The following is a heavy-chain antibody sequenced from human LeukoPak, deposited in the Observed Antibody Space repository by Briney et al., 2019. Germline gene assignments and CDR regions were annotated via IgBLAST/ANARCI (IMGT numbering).Heavy chain of an antibody. CDR1: GFTIISSA. CDR3: ATTHGAPDF. J-gene: IGHJ4*02. CDR2: LVVGSGST. V-gene: IGHV1-58*01. D-gene: IGHD4-11*01. Sequence: ASVKVSCKASGFTIISSAVQWVRQARGQRLEWIGWLVVGSGSTNYAPEFQERVTITWDMSTSTAYMELSSLRSGDTAVYYCATTHGAPDFWGQGTLVTVSS.